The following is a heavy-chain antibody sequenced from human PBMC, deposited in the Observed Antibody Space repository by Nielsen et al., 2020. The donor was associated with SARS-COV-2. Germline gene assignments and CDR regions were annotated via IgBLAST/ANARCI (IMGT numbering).Heavy chain of an antibody. J-gene: IGHJ4*02. CDR3: AAEGGVVGAPDY. Sequence: GESLKISCAASGFTFSSCAMSWVRQAPGKGLEWVSVIYSGGRSTYYADSVKGRFTISRDNSKNTLYLQMNSLRAEDTAVYYCAAEGGVVGAPDYWGQGTLVTVSS. V-gene: IGHV3-23*03. D-gene: IGHD1-26*01. CDR2: IYSGGRST. CDR1: GFTFSSCA.